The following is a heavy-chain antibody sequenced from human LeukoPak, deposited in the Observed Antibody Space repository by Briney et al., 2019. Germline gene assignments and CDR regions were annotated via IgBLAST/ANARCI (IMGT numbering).Heavy chain of an antibody. CDR2: NSGSGGST. J-gene: IGHJ4*02. CDR3: AKVPGSGWYQGFDY. D-gene: IGHD6-19*01. CDR1: GFTFSSNA. V-gene: IGHV3-23*01. Sequence: GGSLRLSCAASGFTFSSNAMSWVRQAPGKGLEWVSVNSGSGGSTYYADSVKGRFTISRDNSKNTLYLQVNSLRAEDTAIYYCAKVPGSGWYQGFDYWGQGTLVTVSS.